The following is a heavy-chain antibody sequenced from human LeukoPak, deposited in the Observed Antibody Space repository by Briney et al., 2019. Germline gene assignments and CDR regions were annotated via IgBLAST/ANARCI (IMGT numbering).Heavy chain of an antibody. CDR1: GGSISSSNYY. Sequence: KPSETLSLTCTVSGGSISSSNYYWSWIRQHPGKGLEWIGYISYSGTTYYNPSLKSRITISIDTSKNQFSLNLSSVTAADTAVYYCAREDFLNWFDPWGQGTLVTVSS. CDR2: ISYSGTT. V-gene: IGHV4-31*03. D-gene: IGHD2/OR15-2a*01. J-gene: IGHJ5*02. CDR3: AREDFLNWFDP.